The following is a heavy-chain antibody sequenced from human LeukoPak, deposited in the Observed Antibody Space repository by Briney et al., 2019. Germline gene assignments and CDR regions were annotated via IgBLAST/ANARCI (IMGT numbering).Heavy chain of an antibody. CDR3: ARASLAWYYFDY. J-gene: IGHJ4*02. V-gene: IGHV3-33*01. Sequence: GGPLRLSCAASGFTFSSYGMHWVRQAPGKGLEWVAVIWYDGSNKYYADSVKGRFTISRVNSKNTLYLQMNSLRAEDTAVYYCARASLAWYYFDYWGQGTLVTVSS. D-gene: IGHD2-8*02. CDR2: IWYDGSNK. CDR1: GFTFSSYG.